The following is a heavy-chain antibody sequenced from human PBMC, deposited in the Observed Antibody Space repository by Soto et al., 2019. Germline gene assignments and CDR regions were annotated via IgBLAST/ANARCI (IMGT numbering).Heavy chain of an antibody. J-gene: IGHJ6*03. Sequence: GGSLRLSCAASGFTFSSYAMSWVRQAPGKGLEWVSAISGSGGSTYYADSVKGRFTISRDNSKNTLYLPMNSLSAEDTAVYYCASHALIRGVISTQSFYMDVWGKGTTVTVSS. D-gene: IGHD3-10*01. CDR2: ISGSGGST. V-gene: IGHV3-23*01. CDR3: ASHALIRGVISTQSFYMDV. CDR1: GFTFSSYA.